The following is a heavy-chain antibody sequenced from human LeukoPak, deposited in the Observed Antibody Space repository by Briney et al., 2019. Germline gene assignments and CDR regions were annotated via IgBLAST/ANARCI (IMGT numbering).Heavy chain of an antibody. CDR2: CSDSGGSK. Sequence: GVSVRLPCAASGFPFSSHAMLWVRQAPGKGLEWVSACSDSGGSKYYADSVKGRFTISRDNSKNTLYLQMNSLGAEDTAVYCCAKDRDGYNDYWGQGTLVTVSS. J-gene: IGHJ4*02. CDR1: GFPFSSHA. V-gene: IGHV3-23*01. D-gene: IGHD5-24*01. CDR3: AKDRDGYNDY.